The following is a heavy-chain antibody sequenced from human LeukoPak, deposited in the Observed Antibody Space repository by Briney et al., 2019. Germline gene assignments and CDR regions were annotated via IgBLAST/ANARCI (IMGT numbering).Heavy chain of an antibody. CDR3: ARCLTETVAALNY. Sequence: ASVKVSCKTSGYTFTGNYMHWMRQAPGQGLEWMGWINPNTGGTTYGQQFQGRVTMTRDTSISTAYMDLISLTSDDTALYYCARCLTETVAALNYWGQGTLVTVSS. J-gene: IGHJ4*02. D-gene: IGHD6-19*01. V-gene: IGHV1-2*02. CDR1: GYTFTGNY. CDR2: INPNTGGT.